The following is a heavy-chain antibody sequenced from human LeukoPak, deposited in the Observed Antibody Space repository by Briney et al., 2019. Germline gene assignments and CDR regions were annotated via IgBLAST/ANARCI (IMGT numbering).Heavy chain of an antibody. CDR1: GFTFSSHS. D-gene: IGHD2-2*01. V-gene: IGHV3-48*02. CDR2: ISSSSSII. Sequence: GGSLRLSCAASGFTFSSHSISWVPQAPGKGLEWVSYISSSSSIIYYADSVKGRFTISRDNAKNSLFLQMNSLRDEDTAVYYCARSICSSTSCLYYFDYWGQGTLVTVSS. CDR3: ARSICSSTSCLYYFDY. J-gene: IGHJ4*02.